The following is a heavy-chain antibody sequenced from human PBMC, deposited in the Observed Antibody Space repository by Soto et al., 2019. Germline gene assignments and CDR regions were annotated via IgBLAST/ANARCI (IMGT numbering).Heavy chain of an antibody. CDR3: ARIDYCSSTSCQAPTYYMDV. J-gene: IGHJ6*03. V-gene: IGHV4-31*03. CDR1: GGSISSGGYY. CDR2: IYYSGST. Sequence: SETLSLTCTVSGGSISSGGYYWSWIRQHPGKGLEWIGYIYYSGSTYYNPSLKSRVTISVDTSKNQFSLKLSSVTAADTAVYYCARIDYCSSTSCQAPTYYMDVWGKGTTVTVSS. D-gene: IGHD2-2*01.